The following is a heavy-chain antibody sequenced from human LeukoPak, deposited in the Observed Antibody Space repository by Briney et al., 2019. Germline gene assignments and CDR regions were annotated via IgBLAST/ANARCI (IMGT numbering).Heavy chain of an antibody. CDR2: IYYSEST. D-gene: IGHD1-7*01. CDR1: VGSTSSDY. Sequence: SESPCPTRTLSVGSTSSDYCGSVRERPGGGLWCIGYIYYSESTNYNPSLKSRVTISVDTSKNQFSLKLSSVTAADTAVYYCARVVTGTTDRFDYWGQGTLVTVSS. V-gene: IGHV4-59*01. J-gene: IGHJ4*02. CDR3: ARVVTGTTDRFDY.